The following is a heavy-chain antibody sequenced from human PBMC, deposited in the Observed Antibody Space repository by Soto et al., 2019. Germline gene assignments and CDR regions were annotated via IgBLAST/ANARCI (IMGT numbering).Heavy chain of an antibody. D-gene: IGHD5-12*01. Sequence: QVQLVQSGAEVKKPGSSVKVSCKASGGTFSSYAISWVRQAPGQGLEWMGGIIPIFGTANYAQKFQGRVTITADESTSTAYMELSGLRSEDTAVYYCARDSWLRNYYYYYGMDVWGQGTTVTVSS. CDR3: ARDSWLRNYYYYYGMDV. J-gene: IGHJ6*02. CDR2: IIPIFGTA. V-gene: IGHV1-69*01. CDR1: GGTFSSYA.